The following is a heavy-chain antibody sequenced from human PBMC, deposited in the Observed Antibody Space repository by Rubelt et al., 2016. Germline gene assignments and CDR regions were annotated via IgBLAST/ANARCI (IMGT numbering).Heavy chain of an antibody. J-gene: IGHJ4*02. CDR3: TTDTAMDNDFDY. D-gene: IGHD5-18*01. CDR1: GFTFSNAW. Sequence: EVQLVESGGGLVKPGGSLRLSCAASGFTFSNAWMNWVRQAPGKGLEWVGRIKSKTDGGTTEYAAPVKGRCTISRDDSKNTLYLQMDSLKTEDTAVYYCTTDTAMDNDFDYWGQGTLVTVSS. CDR2: IKSKTDGGTT. V-gene: IGHV3-15*07.